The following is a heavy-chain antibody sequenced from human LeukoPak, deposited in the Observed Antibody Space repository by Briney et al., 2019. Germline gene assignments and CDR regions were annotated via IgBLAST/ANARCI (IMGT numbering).Heavy chain of an antibody. CDR2: IYPGDSDT. V-gene: IGHV5-51*01. D-gene: IGHD2-21*02. CDR3: ARHVGHIVVVTAFDY. Sequence: GESLKISCKGSGYSFTSYWIGWVRQMPGKGLEWMGIIYPGDSDTRYSPSFPGQVTISADKSISTAYLQWSSLKASDTARYYCARHVGHIVVVTAFDYWGQGTLVTVSS. J-gene: IGHJ4*02. CDR1: GYSFTSYW.